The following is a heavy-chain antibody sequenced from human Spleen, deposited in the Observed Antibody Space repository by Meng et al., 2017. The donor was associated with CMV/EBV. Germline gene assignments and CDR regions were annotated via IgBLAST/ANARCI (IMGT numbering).Heavy chain of an antibody. V-gene: IGHV3-9*01. CDR2: VSWNTTTI. J-gene: IGHJ4*02. Sequence: GGSLRLSCAASGFTIDDYAMHWGRQAPGKGLEWVSGVSWNTTTIDYADSVKGRFTISRDNAKNSLFLQMHSLRPEDTALYYCVKDMAHDSSSYFDNWGQGTLVTVSS. CDR1: GFTIDDYA. CDR3: VKDMAHDSSSYFDN. D-gene: IGHD6-6*01.